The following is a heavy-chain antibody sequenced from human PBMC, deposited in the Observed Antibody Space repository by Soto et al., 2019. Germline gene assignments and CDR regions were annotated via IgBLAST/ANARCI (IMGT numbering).Heavy chain of an antibody. Sequence: ASVKVSCKVFGYTFSTYGLSWVRQAPGQGLEWMGWVSPYNGNTYYAPGLQGRVTMTTDTSTNTAYMSLRSLRSDDTAIYYCVRGGILEANRPYYYYGLDVWGQGTPVTVSS. CDR2: VSPYNGNT. CDR1: GYTFSTYG. J-gene: IGHJ6*02. V-gene: IGHV1-18*01. CDR3: VRGGILEANRPYYYYGLDV. D-gene: IGHD1-1*01.